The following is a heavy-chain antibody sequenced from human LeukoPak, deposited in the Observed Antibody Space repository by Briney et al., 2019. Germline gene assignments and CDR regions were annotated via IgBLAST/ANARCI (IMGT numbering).Heavy chain of an antibody. CDR2: ISPYNGNT. CDR3: ARAGSGSGWYFDY. D-gene: IGHD6-19*01. CDR1: GYTFTSFG. V-gene: IGHV1-18*01. Sequence: ASVKVSCKASGYTFTSFGLSWLRQAPGQGLEWMGWISPYNGNTRYAQKFQGRVAMTTDTSTTTAYMELRGLRFNDTAVYYCARAGSGSGWYFDYWGQGTLVTVSS. J-gene: IGHJ4*02.